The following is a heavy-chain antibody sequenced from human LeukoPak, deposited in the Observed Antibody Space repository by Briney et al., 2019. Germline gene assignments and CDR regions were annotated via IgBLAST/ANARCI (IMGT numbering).Heavy chain of an antibody. V-gene: IGHV1-2*02. Sequence: ASVKVSCKASGYTFTGYYMHWVRQAPGQGLEWMGWINPNSGGTNYAQKFQGRVTMTRDTSISTAYMELSRLRSDDTAVYYCARTINYYDGSGYYYDLDYWGQGTLVTVSS. CDR3: ARTINYYDGSGYYYDLDY. CDR1: GYTFTGYY. CDR2: INPNSGGT. D-gene: IGHD3-22*01. J-gene: IGHJ4*02.